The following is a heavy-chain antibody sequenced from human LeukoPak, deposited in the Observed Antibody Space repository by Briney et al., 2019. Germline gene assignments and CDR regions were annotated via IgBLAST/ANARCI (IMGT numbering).Heavy chain of an antibody. Sequence: GVSLTLSCAASRFTSRIYEMNWVRQAPGKGLEWVSYISSSGSTILYALSVRGRFTIHRDNAKNSRYLHMNCLRAVGTAVYYCARRGWFDPWGQGTLVTVST. J-gene: IGHJ5*02. CDR1: RFTSRIYE. CDR3: ARRGWFDP. V-gene: IGHV3-48*03. CDR2: ISSSGSTI.